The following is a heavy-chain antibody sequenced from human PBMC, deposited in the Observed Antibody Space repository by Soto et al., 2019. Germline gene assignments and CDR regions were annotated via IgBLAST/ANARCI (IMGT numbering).Heavy chain of an antibody. V-gene: IGHV1-2*04. CDR1: GDTFTDYY. D-gene: IGHD3-10*01. Sequence: ASLKGSCKAAGDTFTDYYRHWVLQDTAQGCEGMAWIKPKSGGTISAKKFKGWVTMTRDTSIRTAYMELSRLRSEDTAVYSCARDRGSETGHYYYGTDVWGQGTTVTSP. CDR2: IKPKSGGT. J-gene: IGHJ6*02. CDR3: ARDRGSETGHYYYGTDV.